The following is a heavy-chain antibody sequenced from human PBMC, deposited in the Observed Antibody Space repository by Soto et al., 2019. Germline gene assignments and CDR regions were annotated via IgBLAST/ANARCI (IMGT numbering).Heavy chain of an antibody. J-gene: IGHJ6*02. CDR1: GFTFSSYA. CDR3: ARVPWMGATYYYYGMDV. D-gene: IGHD1-26*01. Sequence: LRLSCAASGFTFSSYAMHWVRQAPGKGLEWVAVISYDGSNKYYADSVKGRFTISRDNSKNTLYLQMNSLRAEDTAVYYCARVPWMGATYYYYGMDVWGQGTTVTVSS. CDR2: ISYDGSNK. V-gene: IGHV3-30-3*01.